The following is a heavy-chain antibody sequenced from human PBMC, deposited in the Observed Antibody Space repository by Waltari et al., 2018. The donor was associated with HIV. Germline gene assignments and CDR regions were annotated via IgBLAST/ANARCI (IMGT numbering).Heavy chain of an antibody. CDR3: ARFFPTATTTGWYLDL. CDR1: GYTFTNFG. Sequence: QVHLVQSGAELKKTGASVKLSCKASGYTFTNFGINWVRQAPGQGLVWMGWFNSYNGDTKYAQKFQDRVTMTTDTSTSTAYMELRSLRSDDTAVYYCARFFPTATTTGWYLDLWGPGTLVTMSS. D-gene: IGHD4-17*01. V-gene: IGHV1-18*01. J-gene: IGHJ2*01. CDR2: FNSYNGDT.